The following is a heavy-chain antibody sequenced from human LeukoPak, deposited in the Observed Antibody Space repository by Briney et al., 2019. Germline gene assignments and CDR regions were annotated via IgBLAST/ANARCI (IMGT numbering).Heavy chain of an antibody. D-gene: IGHD3-10*01. CDR1: GFTFSSYW. J-gene: IGHJ3*02. Sequence: PGGSLKLSCTAAGFTFSSYWVPWVRQVPGKGLVWVSHINTDGSSTSYAGSVKGRFTISRDNAKNTLYLQVNSLRAEDTAVYYCTASLLSPGNIWGQGTVVTVSS. CDR3: TASLLSPGNI. V-gene: IGHV3-74*01. CDR2: INTDGSST.